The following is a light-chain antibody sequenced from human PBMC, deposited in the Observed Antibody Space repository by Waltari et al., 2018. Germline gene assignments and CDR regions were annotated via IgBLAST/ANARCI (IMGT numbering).Light chain of an antibody. Sequence: SSELTQDPAVSVALGQTVRITCQGDSLRSYYASWYQQKPGQAPVLVIYGKNNRPSGIPDRFSGSSSRNTSSLTITGAQAEDEADYYCSSRDSSGNHPVVFGGGTKLTVL. CDR3: SSRDSSGNHPVV. CDR1: SLRSYY. CDR2: GKN. J-gene: IGLJ2*01. V-gene: IGLV3-19*01.